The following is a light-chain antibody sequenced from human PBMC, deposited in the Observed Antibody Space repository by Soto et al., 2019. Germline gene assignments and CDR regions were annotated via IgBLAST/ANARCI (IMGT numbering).Light chain of an antibody. J-gene: IGKJ4*01. CDR3: QQYGSSPNT. Sequence: EIVLTQSPGTLSLSPGVRATLSCRASQSVSSSYLAWYQQKPGQAPRLLIYGASSRATGIPDRFSGSGSGTDFTLTISRLEPEDFAVYYCQQYGSSPNTFGGGTKVEIK. CDR1: QSVSSSY. V-gene: IGKV3-20*01. CDR2: GAS.